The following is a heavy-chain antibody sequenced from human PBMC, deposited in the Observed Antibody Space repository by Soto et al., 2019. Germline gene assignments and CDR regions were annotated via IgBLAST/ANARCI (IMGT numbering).Heavy chain of an antibody. CDR3: ARERVNRFDP. J-gene: IGHJ5*02. D-gene: IGHD6-6*01. V-gene: IGHV1-8*01. Sequence: QVQLVQSGAEVKKPGASVKVSCKASGYTFTSYDINWVRQATGQGLEWMGWMNPNSGNTGYAQKFXGXVXMXXNTSISTAYMELSSLRSEDTAVYSCARERVNRFDPWGQGTLVTVSS. CDR2: MNPNSGNT. CDR1: GYTFTSYD.